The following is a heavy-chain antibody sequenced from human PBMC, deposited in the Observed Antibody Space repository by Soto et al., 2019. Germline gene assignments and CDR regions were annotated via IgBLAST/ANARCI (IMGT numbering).Heavy chain of an antibody. CDR1: GGSVSSGSYY. J-gene: IGHJ6*02. V-gene: IGHV4-61*01. CDR3: AGYSRDVAYYYSGMDV. D-gene: IGHD2-2*03. Sequence: SETLSLTCTVSGGSVSSGSYYWSWIRQPPGKGLEWIGYIYYSGGTNYNPSLKSRVAISVDTSKNQFSLKLSSVTAADTAVYYCAGYSRDVAYYYSGMDVWGQGTTVTVSS. CDR2: IYYSGGT.